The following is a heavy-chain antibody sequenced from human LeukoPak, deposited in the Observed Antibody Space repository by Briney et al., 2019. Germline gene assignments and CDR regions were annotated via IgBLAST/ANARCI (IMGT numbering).Heavy chain of an antibody. D-gene: IGHD4-23*01. CDR1: GYTFTSYA. V-gene: IGHV7-4-1*02. CDR3: ARHAGNSPSWFDP. J-gene: IGHJ5*02. Sequence: EASVKVSCKASGYTFTSYAMNWVRQAPGQRLEWMGWINTNTGNPTFAQGFTGRFVFSLDTSVSTAYLQISSLKAEDTAVYYCARHAGNSPSWFDPWGQGTLVTVSS. CDR2: INTNTGNP.